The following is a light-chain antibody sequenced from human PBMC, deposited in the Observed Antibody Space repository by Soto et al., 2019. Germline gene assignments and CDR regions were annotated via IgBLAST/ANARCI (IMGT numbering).Light chain of an antibody. J-gene: IGKJ1*01. CDR2: DAS. V-gene: IGKV1-5*01. CDR3: QQYNTYWT. Sequence: DIQMNQSPASLSASVGDRVTITCRASQSITTYLNWYRQKPGKAPKRLIYDASSLESGVQSRFTVIGSGTEFTLTIRSVQPDEFATYYCQQYNTYWTLGQFTKVDIK. CDR1: QSITTY.